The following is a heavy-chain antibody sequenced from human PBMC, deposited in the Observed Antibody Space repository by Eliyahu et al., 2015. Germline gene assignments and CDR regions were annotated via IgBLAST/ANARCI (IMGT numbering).Heavy chain of an antibody. Sequence: QVKLVQSGAEVKKPGSSMKVSCKASGGNFRSYAINWVRQXPGQGLEWMGGIIPIFGTPKYPPKFXGRVTITADESTSTAYMEMRSLTLEDTAIYYCARDAAMAAYGSGFQFWGQGDLVTVSS. J-gene: IGHJ1*01. CDR3: ARDAAMAAYGSGFQF. CDR1: GGNFRSYA. D-gene: IGHD3-3*01. CDR2: IIPIFGTP. V-gene: IGHV1-69*01.